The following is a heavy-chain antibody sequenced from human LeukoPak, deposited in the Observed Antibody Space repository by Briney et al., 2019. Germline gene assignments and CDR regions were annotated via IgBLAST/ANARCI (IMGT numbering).Heavy chain of an antibody. CDR2: INHSGST. D-gene: IGHD1-7*01. V-gene: IGHV4-34*01. J-gene: IGHJ4*02. CDR3: ARGYNWNYGFDY. CDR1: GGSFSGYY. Sequence: IPSETLSLTCAVYGGSFSGYYWSWIRQPPGKGLEWIGEINHSGSTNYNPSLKSRVTISVDTSKNQFSLKLSSVTAADTAVYYCARGYNWNYGFDYWGQGTLVTVSS.